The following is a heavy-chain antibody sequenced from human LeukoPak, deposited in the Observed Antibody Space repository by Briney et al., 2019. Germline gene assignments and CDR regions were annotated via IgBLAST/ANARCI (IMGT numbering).Heavy chain of an antibody. Sequence: PSETLSLTCTVSGGSISSGGYSWSWIRQPPGKGLEWIGYIYHSGSTYYNPSLKSRVTISVDRSKNQFSLKLSSVTAADTAVYYCARGFRVGATPDEEGGDAFDIWGQGTMVTVSS. CDR3: ARGFRVGATPDEEGGDAFDI. CDR2: IYHSGST. V-gene: IGHV4-30-2*01. CDR1: GGSISSGGYS. J-gene: IGHJ3*02. D-gene: IGHD1-26*01.